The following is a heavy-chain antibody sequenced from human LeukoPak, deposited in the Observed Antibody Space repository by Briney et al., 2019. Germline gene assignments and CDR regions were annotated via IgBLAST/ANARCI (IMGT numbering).Heavy chain of an antibody. D-gene: IGHD6-13*01. CDR3: ARDPRKYSSSWYINFDY. Sequence: ASVKVSCKASGYTFTGYGISWVRQAPGRGLEWMGWISAYNGNTNYAQKLQGRVTMTTDTPTSTAYMELRSLRSDDTAVYYCARDPRKYSSSWYINFDYWGQGTLVTVSS. CDR1: GYTFTGYG. J-gene: IGHJ4*02. V-gene: IGHV1-18*01. CDR2: ISAYNGNT.